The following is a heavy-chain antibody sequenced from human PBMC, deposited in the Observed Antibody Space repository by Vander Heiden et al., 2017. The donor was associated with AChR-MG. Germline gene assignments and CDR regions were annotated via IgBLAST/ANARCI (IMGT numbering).Heavy chain of an antibody. D-gene: IGHD5-18*01. CDR2: IYYSGST. V-gene: IGHV4-30-4*01. CDR3: ARDVRGYSYGSSYYYMDV. J-gene: IGHJ6*03. Sequence: QVQLQESGPGLVKPSQTLSLTCTVSGGSIRSVDYYWSWIRQPPGKGLEWIGYIYYSGSTYYNPSLKSRVTISVDTSKNQFSLKLSSVTAADTAVYYCARDVRGYSYGSSYYYMDVWGKGTTVTVSS. CDR1: GGSIRSVDYY.